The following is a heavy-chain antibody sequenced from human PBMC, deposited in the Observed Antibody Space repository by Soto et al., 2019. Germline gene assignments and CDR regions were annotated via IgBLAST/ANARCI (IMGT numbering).Heavy chain of an antibody. V-gene: IGHV3-21*01. CDR3: ERDFASSSSCYYYGMDV. CDR1: GCTFNTYS. CDR2: ISSSSSYI. D-gene: IGHD6-6*01. Sequence: GTLRLSCAASGCTFNTYSWNWARQPPGKGLEWVSSISSSSSYIYYTDSVKGRFTISRDNAKNSLYLQMNRMRADETAVYYCERDFASSSSCYYYGMDVWGQGTTVTVSS. J-gene: IGHJ6*02.